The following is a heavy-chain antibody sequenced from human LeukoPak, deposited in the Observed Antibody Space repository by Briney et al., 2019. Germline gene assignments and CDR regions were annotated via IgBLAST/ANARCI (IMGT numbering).Heavy chain of an antibody. V-gene: IGHV1-69*06. Sequence: SVKVSCKASGGTFSSYAISWVRQAPGQGLEWMGGIIPIFGTANYAQKFQGRVTITADKSTSTAYMELSSLRSEDTAVYYCARGGYDILTGYSPYYYYYMDVWGKGTTVTISS. CDR1: GGTFSSYA. D-gene: IGHD3-9*01. CDR3: ARGGYDILTGYSPYYYYYMDV. CDR2: IIPIFGTA. J-gene: IGHJ6*03.